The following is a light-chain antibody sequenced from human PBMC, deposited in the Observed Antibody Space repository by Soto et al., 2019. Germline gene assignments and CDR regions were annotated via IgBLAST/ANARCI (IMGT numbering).Light chain of an antibody. Sequence: DIQMTQSPSTLSASVGDRVTITCRASQSISSWLAWYQQKPGKAPKLLIYKASSLGSGVPSRFSGGGSGTEFTLTISSLQPDDFATYYCQQYNNYWTFGGGTRVEIK. CDR2: KAS. CDR1: QSISSW. CDR3: QQYNNYWT. V-gene: IGKV1-5*03. J-gene: IGKJ4*02.